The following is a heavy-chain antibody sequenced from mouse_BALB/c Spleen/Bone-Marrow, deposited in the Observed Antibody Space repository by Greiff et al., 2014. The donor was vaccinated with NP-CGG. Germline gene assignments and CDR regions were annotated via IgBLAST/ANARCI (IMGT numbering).Heavy chain of an antibody. J-gene: IGHJ3*01. Sequence: VQLQQSGPGLVAPSQSLSITCTVSGFSLTTYGVHWVRQPPGKGLEWLGVIWSGGNTNFNSALMSRLSISKDNSKSQVYLKVNSLRPDDTAMYYCARFYFDYDGAWFAYWGQGTLVTVSA. CDR1: GFSLTTYG. V-gene: IGHV2-9*02. CDR2: IWSGGNT. D-gene: IGHD2-4*01. CDR3: ARFYFDYDGAWFAY.